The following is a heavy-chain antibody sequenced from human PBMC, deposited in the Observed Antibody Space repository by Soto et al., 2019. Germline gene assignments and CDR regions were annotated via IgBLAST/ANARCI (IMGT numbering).Heavy chain of an antibody. CDR1: GFTFSNYG. D-gene: IGHD6-19*01. J-gene: IGHJ3*02. CDR2: ISYDGSNK. V-gene: IGHV3-30*18. CDR3: AKQMTPRSSGWPDVFHI. Sequence: QVQLVESGGGVVQPGRSLRLSCAASGFTFSNYGMHWVRQAPGKGLEWVAVISYDGSNKYYANSVKGRFTISRDNSKSTLFLQRNSLRAEDKALYYCAKQMTPRSSGWPDVFHIWCQGTTVAVAS.